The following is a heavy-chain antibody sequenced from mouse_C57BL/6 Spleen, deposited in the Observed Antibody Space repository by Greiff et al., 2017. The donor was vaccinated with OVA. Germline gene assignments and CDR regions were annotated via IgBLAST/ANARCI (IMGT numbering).Heavy chain of an antibody. V-gene: IGHV5-4*01. Sequence: DVHLVESGGGLVKPGGSLKLSCAASGFTFSSYAMSWVRQTPEKRLEWVATISDGGSYTYYPDNVKGRFTISRDNAKNNLYLQMSHLKSEDTAMYYCARDRYYGTPYYAMDYWGQGTSVTVSS. CDR1: GFTFSSYA. CDR2: ISDGGSYT. CDR3: ARDRYYGTPYYAMDY. J-gene: IGHJ4*01. D-gene: IGHD1-1*01.